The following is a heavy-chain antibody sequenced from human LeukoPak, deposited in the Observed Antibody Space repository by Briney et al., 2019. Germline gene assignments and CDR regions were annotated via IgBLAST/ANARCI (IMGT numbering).Heavy chain of an antibody. J-gene: IGHJ4*02. Sequence: PSQTLSLTCAVSGGSISSGGYSWSWIRQPPGKGLEWIGYIYHSGSTYYNPSLKSRLTISVDASKNQFSLKLTSVTAADTAVYYCARAYYYGSGSYGLDYWGQGTLVTVSS. CDR2: IYHSGST. CDR1: GGSISSGGYS. D-gene: IGHD3-10*01. V-gene: IGHV4-30-2*01. CDR3: ARAYYYGSGSYGLDY.